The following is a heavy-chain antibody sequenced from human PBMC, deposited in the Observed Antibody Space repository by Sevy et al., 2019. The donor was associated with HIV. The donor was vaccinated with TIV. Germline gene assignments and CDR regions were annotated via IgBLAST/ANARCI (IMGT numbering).Heavy chain of an antibody. V-gene: IGHV3-66*04. D-gene: IGHD3-10*01. CDR2: IYSGGNT. Sequence: GGSLRLSCAASGFTVISNYLSWVRQAPGKGLDWVSTIYSGGNTYYADSVKGRFTISRDGSKNTVYLQVNSLRVEDTAVYYCARHHYASGGYYFDSWGQGTLVTVSS. CDR3: ARHHYASGGYYFDS. J-gene: IGHJ4*02. CDR1: GFTVISNY.